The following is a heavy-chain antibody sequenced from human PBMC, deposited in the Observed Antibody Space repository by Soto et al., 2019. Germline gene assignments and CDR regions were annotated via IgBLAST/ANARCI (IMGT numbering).Heavy chain of an antibody. V-gene: IGHV3-30*04. CDR1: GFTFNSYA. J-gene: IGHJ6*02. CDR3: AKGGYSYGYLAVYYYYGMDV. D-gene: IGHD5-18*01. Sequence: PGGSLRLSCAASGFTFNSYAMHWVRQAPGQGLEWVAVISFNGIDTYYADSVKGRVTISRDNSRNTVFLQMTSLRTEDTAVFYCAKGGYSYGYLAVYYYYGMDVWGQGTTVTASS. CDR2: ISFNGIDT.